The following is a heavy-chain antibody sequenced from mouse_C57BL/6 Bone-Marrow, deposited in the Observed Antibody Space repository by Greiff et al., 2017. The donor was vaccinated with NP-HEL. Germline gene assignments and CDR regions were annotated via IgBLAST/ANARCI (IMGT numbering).Heavy chain of an antibody. CDR2: IYPRSGNT. V-gene: IGHV1-81*01. J-gene: IGHJ2*01. D-gene: IGHD1-1*01. CDR1: GYTFTSYG. CDR3: ARFITTVVANYFDY. Sequence: VHLVESGAELARPGASVKLSCKASGYTFTSYGISWVKQRTGQGLEWIGEIYPRSGNTYYNEKFKGKATLTADKSSSTAYMELRSLTSEDSAVYFCARFITTVVANYFDYWGQGTTLTVSS.